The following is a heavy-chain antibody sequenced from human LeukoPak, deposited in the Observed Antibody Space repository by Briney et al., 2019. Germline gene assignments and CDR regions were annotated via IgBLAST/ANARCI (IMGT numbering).Heavy chain of an antibody. CDR3: ARVFCPEDFCGGGSDAFDI. Sequence: ASVKVSCKTSGYTFNDHIMHWVRQAPGQGPEWMGWINPDSGGTNYAQKFQGRVTMTRDTSITTLYMELSSLRSVDTAVYFCARVFCPEDFCGGGSDAFDIWGQGTMVTVSS. D-gene: IGHD2-15*01. V-gene: IGHV1-2*02. CDR1: GYTFNDHI. CDR2: INPDSGGT. J-gene: IGHJ3*02.